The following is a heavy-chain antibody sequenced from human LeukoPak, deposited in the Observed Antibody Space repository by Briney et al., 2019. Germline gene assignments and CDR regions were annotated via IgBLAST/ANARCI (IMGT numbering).Heavy chain of an antibody. J-gene: IGHJ4*02. CDR1: GGSISSYY. V-gene: IGHV4-59*12. CDR2: IYYSGST. Sequence: PSETLSLTCTVSGGSISSYYWSWIRQPPGKGLEWIGYIYYSGSTNYNPSLKSRVTISVDTSKNQFSLKLSSVTAADTAVYYCARDGPYSSGWLRGHAFDYWGQGTLVTVSS. CDR3: ARDGPYSSGWLRGHAFDY. D-gene: IGHD6-19*01.